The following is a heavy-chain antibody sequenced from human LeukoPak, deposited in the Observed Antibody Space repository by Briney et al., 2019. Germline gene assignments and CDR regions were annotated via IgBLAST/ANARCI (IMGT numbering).Heavy chain of an antibody. V-gene: IGHV3-23*01. CDR2: ISGSGGST. J-gene: IGHJ4*02. CDR1: GFTFSSYA. D-gene: IGHD6-19*01. Sequence: PGGSLRLSCAASGFTFSSYAMSWVRQAPGKGLEWVSAISGSGGSTYYGDSVKGRFTISRDNSKNTLNLQMNSLRAEDTAVYYCAKEVSRVAVDGTEYFDYWGQGTLVTVAS. CDR3: AKEVSRVAVDGTEYFDY.